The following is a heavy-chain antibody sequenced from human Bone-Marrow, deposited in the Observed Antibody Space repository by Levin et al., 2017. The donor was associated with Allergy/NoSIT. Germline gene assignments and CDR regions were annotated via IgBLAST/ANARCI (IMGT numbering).Heavy chain of an antibody. Sequence: SQTLSLTCTVSGDSITSSHWSWVRQSPENGLEWIGYIYYTGSSLYNPSLGSRVTMTLDTSKNQISLKLSSVTAADSAIYFCARDIPNSRTDAFDVWGQGIMVTVSS. CDR3: ARDIPNSRTDAFDV. CDR2: IYYTGSS. V-gene: IGHV4-59*12. J-gene: IGHJ3*01. CDR1: GDSITSSH. D-gene: IGHD2-21*01.